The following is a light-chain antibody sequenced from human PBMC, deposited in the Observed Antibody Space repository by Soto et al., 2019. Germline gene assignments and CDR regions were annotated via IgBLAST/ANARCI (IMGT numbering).Light chain of an antibody. CDR3: CSYASSSTWV. CDR2: EGS. V-gene: IGLV2-23*01. CDR1: SSDVGSYNF. J-gene: IGLJ3*02. Sequence: QSALTQPASVSGSPGQSITISCTGTSSDVGSYNFVSWYQQYPGKAPKLMIYEGSKRPSGVSNRFSGSKSGNTASLTISGLQAEDEADYYCCSYASSSTWVFGGGTKRTVL.